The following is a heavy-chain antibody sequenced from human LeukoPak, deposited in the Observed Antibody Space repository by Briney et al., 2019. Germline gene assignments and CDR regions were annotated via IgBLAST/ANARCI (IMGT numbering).Heavy chain of an antibody. D-gene: IGHD3-10*01. CDR1: GFTFSTYS. CDR2: ISTGSSYI. Sequence: GGSLRLSCAASGFTFSTYSMNWVRQAPGKGLEWVSSISTGSSYIYYADSVKGRFTTSRDNAKNSLYLQMDSLRAEDTALYYCARVPGDYWGQGTLVTVSS. J-gene: IGHJ4*02. V-gene: IGHV3-21*01. CDR3: ARVPGDY.